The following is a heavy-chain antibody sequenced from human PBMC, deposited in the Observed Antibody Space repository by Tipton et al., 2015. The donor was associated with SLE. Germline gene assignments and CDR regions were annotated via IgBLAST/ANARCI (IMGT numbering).Heavy chain of an antibody. J-gene: IGHJ4*02. CDR2: IYHSGST. V-gene: IGHV4-38-2*01. CDR1: GYSISSGYY. Sequence: TLSLTCAVSGYSISSGYYWGWFRQPPGKGLEWIGGIYHSGSTYYNPSLKSGVTISVDTSKNQFSLKLSSVTAADTAVYYCARGGPGEREVYWGQGTLVTVSS. D-gene: IGHD1-26*01. CDR3: ARGGPGEREVY.